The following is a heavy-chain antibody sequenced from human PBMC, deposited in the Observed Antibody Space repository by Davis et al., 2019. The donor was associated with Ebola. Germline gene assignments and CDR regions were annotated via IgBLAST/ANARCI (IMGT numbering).Heavy chain of an antibody. V-gene: IGHV1-8*01. Sequence: ASVKVSCKASGYTFTSYDINWVRQATGQGLEWMGWMNPNSGNTGYAQKFQGRVTMTRNTSISTAYMELSSLRSEDTAVYYCARGRVVPASYYMDVWGKGTTVTVSS. CDR3: ARGRVVPASYYMDV. CDR1: GYTFTSYD. D-gene: IGHD2-2*01. J-gene: IGHJ6*03. CDR2: MNPNSGNT.